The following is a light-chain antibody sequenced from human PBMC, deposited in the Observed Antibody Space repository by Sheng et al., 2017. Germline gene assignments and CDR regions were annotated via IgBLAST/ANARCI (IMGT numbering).Light chain of an antibody. J-gene: IGKJ4*01. CDR3: QQYYFAPLT. CDR1: QIIGTS. CDR2: STS. Sequence: IQMTQSPSSLSASVGDSVTITCRASQIIGTSLAWYQQKPGRVPKLLLFSTSKLQSGVPSRFSGSASGADYTLTISSLQSEDFATYYCQQYYFAPLTFGGGTEGGDQT. V-gene: IGKV1-NL1*01.